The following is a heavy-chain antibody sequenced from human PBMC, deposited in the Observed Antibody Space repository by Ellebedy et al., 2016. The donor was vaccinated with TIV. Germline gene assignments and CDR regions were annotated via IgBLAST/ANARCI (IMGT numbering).Heavy chain of an antibody. J-gene: IGHJ6*03. Sequence: GESLKISXAASGFTFSSYAMHWVRQAPGKGLEWVAVISYDGSNKYYADSVKGRFTISRDNSKNTLYLQMNSLRAEDTAVYYCARGIVVVKDYYYYYMDVWGKGTTVTVSS. CDR1: GFTFSSYA. CDR2: ISYDGSNK. CDR3: ARGIVVVKDYYYYYMDV. V-gene: IGHV3-30-3*01. D-gene: IGHD2-2*01.